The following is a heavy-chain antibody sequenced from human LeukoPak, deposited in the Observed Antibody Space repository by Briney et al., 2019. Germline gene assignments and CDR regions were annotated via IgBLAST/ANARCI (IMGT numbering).Heavy chain of an antibody. J-gene: IGHJ4*02. CDR3: RAVVTATSIYFDY. D-gene: IGHD2-15*01. CDR2: IYHSGST. Sequence: SETLSLTCTVSGYSISSGYYWGWIRQPPGKGLEWIGSIYHSGSTNYNPSLKSRVTISVDTSKSQFSLKLGSVTAADTAVYYCRAVVTATSIYFDYWGQGTLVTVSS. V-gene: IGHV4-38-2*02. CDR1: GYSISSGYY.